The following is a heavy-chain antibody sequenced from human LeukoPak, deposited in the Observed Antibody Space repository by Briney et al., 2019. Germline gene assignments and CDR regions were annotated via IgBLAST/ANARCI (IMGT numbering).Heavy chain of an antibody. D-gene: IGHD3-10*01. CDR2: IIPILGIA. Sequence: APVKVSCKASGGTFSSYAISWVRQAPGQGLEWMGRIIPILGIANYAQKFQGRVTITADKSTSTAYMELSSLRSEDTAVYYCARDLSGVTAQGDYWGQGTQVTVSS. V-gene: IGHV1-69*04. CDR1: GGTFSSYA. J-gene: IGHJ4*02. CDR3: ARDLSGVTAQGDY.